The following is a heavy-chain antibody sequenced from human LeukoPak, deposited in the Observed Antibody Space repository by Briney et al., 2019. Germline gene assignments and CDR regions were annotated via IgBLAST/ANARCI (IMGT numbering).Heavy chain of an antibody. CDR1: GFTFSSHW. Sequence: GGSLRLSCAASGFTFSSHWMSWVRQAPGKGLEWVGNIQPDGSEQYPVDSVKGRFTISRDNAKNSLYLQMNSLRAEDTAVYYCARFPDYYDSSGYNYWGQGTLVTVSS. D-gene: IGHD3-22*01. V-gene: IGHV3-7*01. CDR3: ARFPDYYDSSGYNY. CDR2: IQPDGSEQ. J-gene: IGHJ4*02.